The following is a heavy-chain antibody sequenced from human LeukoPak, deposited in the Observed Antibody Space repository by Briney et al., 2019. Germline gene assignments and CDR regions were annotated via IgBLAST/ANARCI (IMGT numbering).Heavy chain of an antibody. D-gene: IGHD1-1*01. CDR3: ARELNGAFDP. Sequence: GGSLRLSCAASGFTFSSYALSWVRQAPGKGLEWVSAISGSGGSTYYADSVKGRFTISRDNAKNSLYLQMNSLRAEDTAVYYCARELNGAFDPWGQGTLVTVSS. CDR1: GFTFSSYA. V-gene: IGHV3-23*01. CDR2: ISGSGGST. J-gene: IGHJ5*02.